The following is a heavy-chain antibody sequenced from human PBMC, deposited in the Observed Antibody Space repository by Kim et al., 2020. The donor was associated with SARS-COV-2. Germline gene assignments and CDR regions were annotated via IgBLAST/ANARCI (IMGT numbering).Heavy chain of an antibody. CDR3: ARETVTSPDPLEI. CDR2: MSGNGRTL. CDR1: GFSLTNFE. D-gene: IGHD4-17*01. J-gene: IGHJ3*02. Sequence: GGSLRLSCVASGFSLTNFEMNWVRQAPGKGLEWVSYMSGNGRTLYYADSVKGRFTISRDNAKNSLYLQMNSLRTEDTAVYYCARETVTSPDPLEIWGQGTMGSVSS. V-gene: IGHV3-48*03.